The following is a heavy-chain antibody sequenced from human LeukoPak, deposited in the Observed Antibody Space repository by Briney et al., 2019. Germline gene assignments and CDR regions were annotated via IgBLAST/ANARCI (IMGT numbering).Heavy chain of an antibody. D-gene: IGHD2-2*02. CDR1: GFTFSSYS. CDR3: ARAPHCSSTSCYTAYDY. V-gene: IGHV3-21*01. CDR2: ISSSSSYI. J-gene: IGHJ4*02. Sequence: GGSLRLACAASGFTFSSYSMNWVRQAPGKGLEWVSSISSSSSYIYYAASVKGRFTISRDNAKNSLYLQMNSLRAEDTAVYYCARAPHCSSTSCYTAYDYWGQGTLVTVSS.